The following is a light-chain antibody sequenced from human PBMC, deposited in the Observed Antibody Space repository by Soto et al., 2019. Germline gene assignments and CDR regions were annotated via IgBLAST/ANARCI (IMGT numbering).Light chain of an antibody. Sequence: IQLTQSPSSLSASVGDSVTITCRASQGITRYLAWYQQKPGKAPNLLIYGASTLQSGVPSRFSGSGSGTDFTLTIHSLRAEDFATYYCQQTRSYPSTFGGGTKVDIK. CDR3: QQTRSYPST. CDR1: QGITRY. V-gene: IGKV1-9*01. J-gene: IGKJ4*01. CDR2: GAS.